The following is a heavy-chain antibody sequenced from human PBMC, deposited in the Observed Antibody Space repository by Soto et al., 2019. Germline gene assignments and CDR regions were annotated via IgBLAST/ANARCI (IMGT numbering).Heavy chain of an antibody. CDR1: GCTFSSYA. Sequence: VQLVESGGGLVQPGGSLRLSCAASGCTFSSYAMHWVRQAPGKGLEYVSVISSNGGSTYYANSVKGRFTISRDNSKNTLYLQMGSLRAEDMAVYYCARTSGYAFDYWGQGTLVIVSS. D-gene: IGHD5-12*01. V-gene: IGHV3-64*01. J-gene: IGHJ4*02. CDR2: ISSNGGST. CDR3: ARTSGYAFDY.